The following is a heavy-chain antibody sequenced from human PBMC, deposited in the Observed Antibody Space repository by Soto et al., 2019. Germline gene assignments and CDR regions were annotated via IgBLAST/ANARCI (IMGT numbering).Heavy chain of an antibody. V-gene: IGHV3-23*01. CDR1: GFTFSSYA. Sequence: GGSLRLSCAAPGFTFSSYAMSWVRQAPGKGLEWVSAISGSGGSTYYADSVKGRFTISRDNSKNTLYLQMNSLRAEDTAVYYCAKKIDSSGWHDAFDIWGQGTMVTVSS. CDR2: ISGSGGST. D-gene: IGHD6-19*01. CDR3: AKKIDSSGWHDAFDI. J-gene: IGHJ3*02.